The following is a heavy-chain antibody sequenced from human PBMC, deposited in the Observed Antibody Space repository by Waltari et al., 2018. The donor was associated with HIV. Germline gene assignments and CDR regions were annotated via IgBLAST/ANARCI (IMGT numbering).Heavy chain of an antibody. CDR1: GGSISSTRYY. Sequence: QLQLQESGPGLVKPSETLSLTCPVSGGSISSTRYYWGWIRPPPGKGLEWIGSIYYSGSTYYNPSLKSRVTISVDTSKNQFSLKLSSVTAADTAVYYCASRAPLTRPGNQVDYWGQGTLVTVSS. J-gene: IGHJ4*02. V-gene: IGHV4-39*01. CDR2: IYYSGST. D-gene: IGHD3-9*01. CDR3: ASRAPLTRPGNQVDY.